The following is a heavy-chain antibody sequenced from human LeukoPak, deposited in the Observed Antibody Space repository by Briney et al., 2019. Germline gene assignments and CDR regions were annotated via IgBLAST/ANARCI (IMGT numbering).Heavy chain of an antibody. CDR1: GFTFTNFG. Sequence: GGPLRLSCAASGFTFTNFGTNWVRQAPGKGLDWGAFIMYDGSIKFYADSVLGRFTISRDNSKNTLDLQMNSLRTEDTAVYYCVKESLEGDTWGQGTLVTVSS. V-gene: IGHV3-30*02. J-gene: IGHJ5*02. CDR2: IMYDGSIK. CDR3: VKESLEGDT. D-gene: IGHD1-1*01.